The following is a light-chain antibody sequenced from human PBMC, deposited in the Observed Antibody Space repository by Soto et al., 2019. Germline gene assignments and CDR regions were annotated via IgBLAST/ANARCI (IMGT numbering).Light chain of an antibody. J-gene: IGKJ2*01. CDR1: QSVSSN. CDR3: QQYHNWPLYT. CDR2: DSS. V-gene: IGKV3-15*01. Sequence: EILMTQSPATLSVSPGERATLSCRASQSVSSNLAWYQQKLGQAPRLLIFDSSTRATGIPARFSGSGSGTEFTLTISSLQSEDFAGYFCQQYHNWPLYTFGQGTKLEIK.